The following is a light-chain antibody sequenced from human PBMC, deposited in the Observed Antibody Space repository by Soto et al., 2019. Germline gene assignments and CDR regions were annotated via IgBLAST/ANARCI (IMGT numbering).Light chain of an antibody. CDR2: EVS. CDR1: SSDVGGYNR. Sequence: QSALTQPPSVSGSPGQSVTIYCTGTSSDVGGYNRVSWYQQPPGTAPKLMIYEVSNRPSGVPDRFSGSKSGNTASLTISGLQAEDEADYYCCSYTITSTYVFGTGTKLTVL. CDR3: CSYTITSTYV. V-gene: IGLV2-18*02. J-gene: IGLJ1*01.